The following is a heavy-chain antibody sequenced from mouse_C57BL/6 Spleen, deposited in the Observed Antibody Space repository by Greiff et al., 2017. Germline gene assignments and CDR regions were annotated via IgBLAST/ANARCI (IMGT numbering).Heavy chain of an antibody. Sequence: DVHLVESGGGLVKPGGSLKLSCAASGFTFSDYGMHWVRQAPEKGLEWVAYISSGSSTIYYADTVKGRFTISRDNAKNTLFLQMTSLRSEDTAMYYCARGLGGSSYMYFDVWGTGTTVTVSS. D-gene: IGHD1-1*01. CDR1: GFTFSDYG. CDR3: ARGLGGSSYMYFDV. V-gene: IGHV5-17*01. CDR2: ISSGSSTI. J-gene: IGHJ1*03.